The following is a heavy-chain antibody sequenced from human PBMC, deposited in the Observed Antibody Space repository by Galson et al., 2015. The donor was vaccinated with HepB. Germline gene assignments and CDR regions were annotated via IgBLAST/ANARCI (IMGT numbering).Heavy chain of an antibody. V-gene: IGHV3-23*01. Sequence: SLRLSCAASGFNFRRFAMAWVRQAPGRGLQWVSGISGSGLFKYSADSVTGRFAISRDNSKNTLYLQRNCLGAGDTALYFCARPKDVGSGLNRVEWFFDLWGRGTLVTVSS. J-gene: IGHJ2*01. CDR3: ARPKDVGSGLNRVEWFFDL. D-gene: IGHD6-19*01. CDR1: GFNFRRFA. CDR2: ISGSGLFK.